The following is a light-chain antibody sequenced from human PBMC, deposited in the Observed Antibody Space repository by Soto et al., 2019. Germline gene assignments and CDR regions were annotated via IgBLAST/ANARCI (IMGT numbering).Light chain of an antibody. CDR1: QSVSSSY. V-gene: IGKV3-20*01. Sequence: ELVLTQSPGTLSLSPGERATLSCRASQSVSSSYLAWYQQKPGQAPRLLIYGASSRATGIPDRFSGSGSGTDFTLTISRLEPEDFAVYDCQQYGSSPTWTSGQGTKVEIK. J-gene: IGKJ1*01. CDR2: GAS. CDR3: QQYGSSPTWT.